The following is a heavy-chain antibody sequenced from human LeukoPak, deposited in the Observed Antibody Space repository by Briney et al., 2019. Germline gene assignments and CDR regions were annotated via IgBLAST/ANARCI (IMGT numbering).Heavy chain of an antibody. J-gene: IGHJ4*02. CDR2: ISHDGRNE. CDR3: ARDFSPSTLDYFDY. CDR1: GFTFRTNA. Sequence: GRSLRLSCAASGFTFRTNAMHWVRQAPGKGLEWVASISHDGRNEYYADSVKGRFTISRDNSKNTLYLQMNSLRAEGTAVYYCARDFSPSTLDYFDYWGQGTLVTVS. V-gene: IGHV3-30*04.